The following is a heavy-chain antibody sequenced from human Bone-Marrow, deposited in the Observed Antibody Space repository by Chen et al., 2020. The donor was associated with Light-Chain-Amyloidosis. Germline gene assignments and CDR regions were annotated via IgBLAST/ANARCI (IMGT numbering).Heavy chain of an antibody. Sequence: VQLVESGGGLVQPGGSLRLSCAASGFDFKTFAMSWVCQAPGKGLEWITGVSGSGGTKYYAESVKGRFTISRDNFKNTLSLQLDSLRVEDTALYYCARDWGNIVVLAAIPACFQNWGQGTLVSVSS. D-gene: IGHD2-21*02. J-gene: IGHJ1*01. CDR1: GFDFKTFA. V-gene: IGHV3-23*04. CDR3: ARDWGNIVVLAAIPACFQN. CDR2: VSGSGGTK.